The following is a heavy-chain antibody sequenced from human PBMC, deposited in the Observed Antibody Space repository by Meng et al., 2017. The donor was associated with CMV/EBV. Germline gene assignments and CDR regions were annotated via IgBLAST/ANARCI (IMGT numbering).Heavy chain of an antibody. CDR2: IGTAGDT. J-gene: IGHJ4*02. Sequence: GESLKISCAASGFTFSSYDMHWVRQATGKGLEWVSAIGTAGDTYYPGSVKGRFTISRENAKNSLYLQMNSLRAGDTAVYYCARSNWNYFDHWGQGTLVTVSS. D-gene: IGHD1-20*01. CDR3: ARSNWNYFDH. CDR1: GFTFSSYD. V-gene: IGHV3-13*01.